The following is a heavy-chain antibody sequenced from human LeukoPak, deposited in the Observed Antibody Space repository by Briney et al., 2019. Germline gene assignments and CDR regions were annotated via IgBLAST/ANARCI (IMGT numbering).Heavy chain of an antibody. CDR3: ARSLWFGESDYFDY. CDR1: GGTFSSYA. D-gene: IGHD3-10*01. V-gene: IGHV1-69*05. CDR2: IIPIFGTA. J-gene: IGHJ4*02. Sequence: ASVKVSCKASGGTFSSYAISWVRQAPGQGLEWMGGIIPIFGTANYAQKFRGRVTITTDESTSTAYMELSSLRSEDTAVYYCARSLWFGESDYFDYWGQGTLVTVSS.